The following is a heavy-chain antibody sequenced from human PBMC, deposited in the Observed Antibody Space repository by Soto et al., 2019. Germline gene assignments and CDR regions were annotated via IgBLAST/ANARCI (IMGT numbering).Heavy chain of an antibody. V-gene: IGHV4-30-4*08. J-gene: IGHJ3*02. Sequence: QVQLRESGPGLVKPSQTLSLNCSVSGDSINNADYYWSWIRQHAGQGLDWIGYIYYSGTTYYNPSLKSRVTISMEPTKIQFSLELSSVTAAATAVYYCARVRAHAFDIRGQGTMVTVSS. CDR3: ARVRAHAFDI. CDR1: GDSINNADYY. CDR2: IYYSGTT.